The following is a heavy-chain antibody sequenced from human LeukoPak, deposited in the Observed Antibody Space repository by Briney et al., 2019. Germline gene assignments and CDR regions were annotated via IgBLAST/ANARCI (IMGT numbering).Heavy chain of an antibody. J-gene: IGHJ4*02. CDR1: GYTFTSYG. CDR3: ASFSFPVGRSYYNY. D-gene: IGHD3-10*01. V-gene: IGHV1-18*01. Sequence: ASVKVSCKASGYTFTSYGISWVRQAPGQGLEWMGWISAYNGNTNYAQKLQGRVTMTTDTSTSTAYMELRSLRSDDTAVYYCASFSFPVGRSYYNYWGQGTLVTVSS. CDR2: ISAYNGNT.